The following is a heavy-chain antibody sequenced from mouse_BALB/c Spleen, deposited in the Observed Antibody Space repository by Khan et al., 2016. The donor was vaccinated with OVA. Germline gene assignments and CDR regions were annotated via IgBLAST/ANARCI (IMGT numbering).Heavy chain of an antibody. CDR2: IYPGSGST. J-gene: IGHJ4*01. V-gene: IGHV1-77*01. D-gene: IGHD2-1*01. CDR1: GYTFTDYD. CDR3: SKIFCGNSYAMDY. Sequence: VQLQESGPELVKPGASVKMSCKASGYTFTDYDISWVKQRTGQGLEWIGEIYPGSGSTYYNEKFKGKATLTADKSSNTAYMQLSSLKSEVSAVSFCSKIFCGNSYAMDYWGQGTAVTGSS.